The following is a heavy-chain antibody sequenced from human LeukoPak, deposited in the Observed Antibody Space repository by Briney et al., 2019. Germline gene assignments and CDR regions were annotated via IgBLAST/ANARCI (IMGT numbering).Heavy chain of an antibody. CDR3: MDTAVG. Sequence: GGSLRLSRAASGFDVSRYYMTWVRQPPGKGLEWVSVIYSDGSTHYADSVKGRFTISRDNSKNTVYLQMNRLRVEDTAVYSCMDTAVGWGQGTLVTVSS. CDR1: GFDVSRYY. V-gene: IGHV3-53*05. D-gene: IGHD5-18*01. CDR2: IYSDGST. J-gene: IGHJ4*02.